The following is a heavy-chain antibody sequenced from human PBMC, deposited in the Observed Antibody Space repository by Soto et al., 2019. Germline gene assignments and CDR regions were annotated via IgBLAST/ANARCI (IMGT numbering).Heavy chain of an antibody. Sequence: HPGGSLRLSSAASGFTFSSYAMSWVRQAPGKGLEWVSAISGSGGSTYYADSVKGRFTISRDNSKNTLYLQMNSLRAEDTAVYYCAKGGLLWFGESYYFDYWGQGTLVTVS. CDR2: ISGSGGST. CDR3: AKGGLLWFGESYYFDY. V-gene: IGHV3-23*01. D-gene: IGHD3-10*01. J-gene: IGHJ4*02. CDR1: GFTFSSYA.